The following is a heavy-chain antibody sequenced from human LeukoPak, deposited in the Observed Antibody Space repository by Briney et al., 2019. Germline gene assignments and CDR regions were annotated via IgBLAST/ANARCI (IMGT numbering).Heavy chain of an antibody. CDR2: ITPIFGTA. J-gene: IGHJ1*01. CDR1: GGTFSSYA. D-gene: IGHD6-19*01. CDR3: ARAGVGYSSGWYPAEYFQH. V-gene: IGHV1-69*13. Sequence: SVKVSCKASGGTFSSYAISWVRQAPGQGLEWMGGITPIFGTANYAQKFQGRVTITADESTSTAYMELSSLRSEDTAVYYCARAGVGYSSGWYPAEYFQHWGQGTLVTVSS.